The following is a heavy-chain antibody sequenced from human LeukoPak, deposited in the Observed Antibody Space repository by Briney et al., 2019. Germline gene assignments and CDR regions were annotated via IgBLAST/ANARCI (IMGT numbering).Heavy chain of an antibody. D-gene: IGHD4-23*01. CDR3: VKVANYGGKRALDY. J-gene: IGHJ4*02. V-gene: IGHV3-64D*06. CDR1: GFTFLSYP. CDR2: ISSNGGST. Sequence: GGSLRLSCSASGFTFLSYPIYWVRRAPGKGPEDVSGISSNGGSTYYAESVKGRFTISRDNSKNTVYLQMSSLKVEDTAVYYCVKVANYGGKRALDYWGQGTLVTVSS.